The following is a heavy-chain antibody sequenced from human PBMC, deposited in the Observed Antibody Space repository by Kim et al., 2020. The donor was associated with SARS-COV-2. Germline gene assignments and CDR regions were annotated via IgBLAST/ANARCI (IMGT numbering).Heavy chain of an antibody. J-gene: IGHJ6*02. D-gene: IGHD3-10*01. V-gene: IGHV3-21*04. Sequence: GGSLRLSCAASGFTFTNYLINWVRQAPGKGLEWVSSISSSSDYIYYADSVRGRFTISRDNADDSLYLQMNSLRAEDTAMYFCARGGLGDLSGDGMDVWGQGTTVIVSS. CDR3: ARGGLGDLSGDGMDV. CDR1: GFTFTNYL. CDR2: ISSSSDYI.